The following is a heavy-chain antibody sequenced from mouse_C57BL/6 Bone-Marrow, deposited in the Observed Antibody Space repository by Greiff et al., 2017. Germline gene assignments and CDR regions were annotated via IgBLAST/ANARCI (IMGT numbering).Heavy chain of an antibody. CDR1: GYTFTSYG. CDR2: IYPRSGNT. D-gene: IGHD1-1*01. Sequence: QVQLQQSGAELARPGASVKLSCKASGYTFTSYGISWVKQRTGQGLEWIGEIYPRSGNTYYNEKFKGKATLTADKSSSTAYMELRGLTSEDSAVYFCARSVTTVVPFDYWGQGTTLTVSS. J-gene: IGHJ2*01. V-gene: IGHV1-81*01. CDR3: ARSVTTVVPFDY.